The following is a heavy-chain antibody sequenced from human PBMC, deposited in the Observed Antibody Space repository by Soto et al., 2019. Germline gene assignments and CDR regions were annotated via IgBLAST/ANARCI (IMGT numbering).Heavy chain of an antibody. V-gene: IGHV5-51*01. CDR3: AASIFYYGMDV. CDR1: GYTFTSYW. CDR2: IYPCDSDT. J-gene: IGHJ6*02. Sequence: GESLKISCDGSGYTFTSYWIGLVRQMPGKGLDWMGIIYPCDSDTKYNPSFQGQVTISADKSITTTYLRWTSLKASDTAIYYCAASIFYYGMDVWGQGTTVTVS.